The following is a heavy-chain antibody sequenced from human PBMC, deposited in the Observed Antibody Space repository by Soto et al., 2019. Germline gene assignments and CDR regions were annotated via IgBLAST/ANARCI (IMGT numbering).Heavy chain of an antibody. CDR1: GGSISSYY. Sequence: SETLSLTCTVSGGSISSYYWSWIRQPPGKGLEWIGYIYYSGSTNYNPSLKSRVTISVDTSKNQFSLKLSSVTAADTAVYYCARHYSAYSSSDWFDPWGQGTLVTGS. D-gene: IGHD6-6*01. CDR3: ARHYSAYSSSDWFDP. J-gene: IGHJ5*02. CDR2: IYYSGST. V-gene: IGHV4-59*08.